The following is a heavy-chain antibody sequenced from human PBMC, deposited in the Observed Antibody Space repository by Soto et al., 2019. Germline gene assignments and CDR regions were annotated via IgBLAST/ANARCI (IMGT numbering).Heavy chain of an antibody. Sequence: QVQLVQSGAEVKKPGASVTVSCKASGYTFTTYGVSWVRQAPGQGLEWLGWINGYNGNAKYAENLQGRVTMTTDTAXXTADMELRSLRSDDTAVYYCARMGDVPYYYYGMDVWGQGTTVTVSS. CDR3: ARMGDVPYYYYGMDV. D-gene: IGHD3-16*01. J-gene: IGHJ6*02. CDR2: INGYNGNA. CDR1: GYTFTTYG. V-gene: IGHV1-18*01.